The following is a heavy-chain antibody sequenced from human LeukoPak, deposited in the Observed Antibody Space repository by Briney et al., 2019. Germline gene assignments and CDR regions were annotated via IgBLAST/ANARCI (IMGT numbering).Heavy chain of an antibody. Sequence: AETLSLTCTVSGGSISSYYWSWIRQPPGKGLEWIRYIYYSGSTNYNPSHKSRVTISVDTSKNQFSLKLSSVTAADTAVYYWARDPVGTNGDNGDYWGQGTLVTVSS. CDR3: ARDPVGTNGDNGDY. CDR1: GGSISSYY. V-gene: IGHV4-59*12. J-gene: IGHJ4*02. CDR2: IYYSGST. D-gene: IGHD4-17*01.